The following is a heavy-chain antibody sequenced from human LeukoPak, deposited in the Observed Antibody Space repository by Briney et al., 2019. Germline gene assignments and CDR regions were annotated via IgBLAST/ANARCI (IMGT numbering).Heavy chain of an antibody. CDR1: GDSVSGETTA. J-gene: IGHJ4*02. CDR2: TYYRSKWYS. CDR3: ARGWGFDY. Sequence: SQTLSLTCAISGDSVSGETTAWNWIGQSPSRGLEWLGSTYYRSKWYSDYAVSVKGRIIISSDTSKNQFSLQLNSVTPEDTAVYYCARGWGFDYWSQGSLVTVSS. V-gene: IGHV6-1*01. D-gene: IGHD7-27*01.